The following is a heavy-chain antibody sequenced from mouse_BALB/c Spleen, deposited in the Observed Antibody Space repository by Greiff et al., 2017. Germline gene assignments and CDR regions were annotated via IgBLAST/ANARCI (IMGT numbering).Heavy chain of an antibody. CDR3: ARRQGYDGGLAD. CDR1: GYTFTSYN. J-gene: IGHJ2*01. V-gene: IGHV1-12*01. D-gene: IGHD2-2*01. Sequence: LQQPGAELVKPGASVKMSCKASGYTFTSYNMHWVKQTPGQGLEWIGAIYPGNGDTSYNQKFKGKATLTADKSSSTAYMQLSSLTSEDSAVYYCARRQGYDGGLADWGQGTTLTVSS. CDR2: IYPGNGDT.